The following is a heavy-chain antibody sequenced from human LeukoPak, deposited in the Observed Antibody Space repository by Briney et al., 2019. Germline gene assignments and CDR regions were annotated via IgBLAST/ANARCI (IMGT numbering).Heavy chain of an antibody. CDR2: ISYDGSNK. CDR1: GFTFSSYG. Sequence: PGGSLRLSCAASGFTFSSYGMHWVRQAPGKGLEWVAVISYDGSNKYYADSVKGRFTISRDNSKNTLYLQMNSLRAEDTAVYYCATDIVVVVAATDYWGQGTLVIVSS. J-gene: IGHJ4*02. CDR3: ATDIVVVVAATDY. V-gene: IGHV3-30*03. D-gene: IGHD2-15*01.